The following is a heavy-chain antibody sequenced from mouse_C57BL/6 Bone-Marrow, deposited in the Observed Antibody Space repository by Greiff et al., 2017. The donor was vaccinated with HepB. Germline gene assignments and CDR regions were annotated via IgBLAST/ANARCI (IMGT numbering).Heavy chain of an antibody. CDR1: GFTFSSYT. J-gene: IGHJ3*01. V-gene: IGHV5-9*01. D-gene: IGHD2-5*01. CDR2: ISGGGGNT. CDR3: ARHGGYYSNHRFAY. Sequence: EVKLMESGGGLVKPGGSLKLSCAASGFTFSSYTMSWVRQTPEKRLEWVATISGGGGNTYYPDSVKGRFTISRDNAKNTLYLQMSSLRSEDTALYYCARHGGYYSNHRFAYWGQGTLVTVSA.